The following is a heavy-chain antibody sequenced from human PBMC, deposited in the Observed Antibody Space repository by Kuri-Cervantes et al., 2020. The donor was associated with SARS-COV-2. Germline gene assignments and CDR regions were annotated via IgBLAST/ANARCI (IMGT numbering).Heavy chain of an antibody. CDR1: GGTFSSYA. CDR2: MNPASGNT. J-gene: IGHJ5*02. V-gene: IGHV1-8*02. Sequence: ASVKVSCKASGGTFSSYAINWVRQATGQGLEWMGWMNPASGNTGYAQKFQGGVTMISNTSITTAYMELSSLTSEDTAVYYCARGHHLSNWFDPWGQGTLVTVSS. CDR3: ARGHHLSNWFDP.